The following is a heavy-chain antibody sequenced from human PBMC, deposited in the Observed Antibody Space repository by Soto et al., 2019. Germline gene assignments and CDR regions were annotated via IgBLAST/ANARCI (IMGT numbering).Heavy chain of an antibody. D-gene: IGHD2-2*01. CDR3: GRSSTTTYYFDY. CDR1: GGSISSGGYY. CDR2: IYYSGST. Sequence: QVQLQESGPGLVKPSQTMSLTCTVSGGSISSGGYYWSWIRQHPGKGLEWIGYIYYSGSTYYNPSLKGRVTISVDTSKNQFSPKLSSVTAADTAVYYCGRSSTTTYYFDYWGQGTLVTVSS. J-gene: IGHJ4*02. V-gene: IGHV4-31*03.